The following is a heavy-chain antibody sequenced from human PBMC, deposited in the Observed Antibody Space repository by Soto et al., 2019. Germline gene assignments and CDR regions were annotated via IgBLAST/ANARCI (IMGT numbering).Heavy chain of an antibody. V-gene: IGHV1-69*01. J-gene: IGHJ4*02. Sequence: QLHLVQSGAEVKKPGSSLKVSCKASGGTFSNSGISWVRQAPGQGLEWMGGIIPIFDTTNYAQKLQGRITSIADESTNTVYMELSNLRSAAPGVYYGARAPILVSVTLHENYFDSWGQGTLVTVSS. CDR3: ARAPILVSVTLHENYFDS. CDR2: IIPIFDTT. CDR1: GGTFSNSG. D-gene: IGHD2-21*02.